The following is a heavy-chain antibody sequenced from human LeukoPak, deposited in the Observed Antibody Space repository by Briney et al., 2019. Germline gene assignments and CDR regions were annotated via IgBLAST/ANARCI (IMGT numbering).Heavy chain of an antibody. V-gene: IGHV3-23*01. D-gene: IGHD2-8*01. CDR2: ISRSGATT. CDR1: GFTFNSYV. Sequence: GGSLRLSCADTGFTFNSYVMSSVGQAPGRGLEWVSTISRSGATTYYADSVKGRFTTSRDNSKNTLYLQMNSLRAEDTAVYHFEPDFLCLYFWDYWGQGTLVTVCS. J-gene: IGHJ4*02. CDR3: EPDFLCLYFWDY.